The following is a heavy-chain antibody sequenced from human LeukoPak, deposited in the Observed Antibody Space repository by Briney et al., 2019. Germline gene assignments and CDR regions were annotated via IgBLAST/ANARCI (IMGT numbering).Heavy chain of an antibody. J-gene: IGHJ4*02. CDR2: INPNSGGT. CDR3: ARSIPPYDYDSSGSFDY. D-gene: IGHD3-22*01. V-gene: IGHV1-2*02. CDR1: GYTFTGYY. Sequence: ASMKVSCKASGYTFTGYYMHWVRQAPGQGLEWMGWINPNSGGTNYAQKFQGRVTMTRDTSISTAYMELSRLRSDDTAVYYCARSIPPYDYDSSGSFDYWGQGTLVTVSS.